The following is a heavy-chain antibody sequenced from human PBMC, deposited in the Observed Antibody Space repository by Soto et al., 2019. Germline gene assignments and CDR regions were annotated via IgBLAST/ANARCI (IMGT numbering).Heavy chain of an antibody. Sequence: ASVKVSCKASGYTFTSYYTHWVRQAPGQGLEWMGIINPSGGSTSYAQKFQGRVTMTRDTSTSTVYMELSSLRSEDTAVYYCARGVSSSWAKGWFDPWGQGTLVTVSS. CDR2: INPSGGST. J-gene: IGHJ5*02. CDR3: ARGVSSSWAKGWFDP. V-gene: IGHV1-46*01. D-gene: IGHD6-13*01. CDR1: GYTFTSYY.